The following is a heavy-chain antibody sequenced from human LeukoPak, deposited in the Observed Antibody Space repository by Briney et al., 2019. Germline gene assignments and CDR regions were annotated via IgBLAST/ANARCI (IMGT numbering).Heavy chain of an antibody. CDR2: IIHSGST. Sequence: PSETLSLTCGVYGGSFSGYSWNWIRQSPGKGLEWIGEIIHSGSTNYNPSLKSRITISVDTSKNQFSLKLSSVTAADTAVYYCAKAEINGYSYGGVYYYYYYMDGLGKGTTVTNSS. J-gene: IGHJ6*03. CDR3: AKAEINGYSYGGVYYYYYYMDG. D-gene: IGHD5-18*01. CDR1: GGSFSGYS. V-gene: IGHV4-34*12.